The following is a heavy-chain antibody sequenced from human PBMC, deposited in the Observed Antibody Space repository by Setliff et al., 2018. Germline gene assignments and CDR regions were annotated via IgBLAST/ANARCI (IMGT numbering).Heavy chain of an antibody. CDR1: GYTFTSYD. CDR3: ARGRDYNFWSGYYSPLDY. J-gene: IGHJ4*02. D-gene: IGHD3-3*01. Sequence: ASVKVSCKASGYTFTSYDINWVRQATGQGLEWMGWMNPNSGNTGYAQKFQGRVTMTRNTSISTAYMELSSLRSEDTAVYYCARGRDYNFWSGYYSPLDYWGQGTLVTVSS. CDR2: MNPNSGNT. V-gene: IGHV1-8*02.